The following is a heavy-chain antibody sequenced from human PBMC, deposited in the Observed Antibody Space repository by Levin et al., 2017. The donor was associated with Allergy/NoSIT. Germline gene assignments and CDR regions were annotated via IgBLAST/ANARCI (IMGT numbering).Heavy chain of an antibody. V-gene: IGHV4-59*01. Sequence: ASETLSLTCTVSGGSISSYYWSWIRQPPGKGLEWIGYIYYSGSTNYNPSLKSRVTISVDTSKNQFSLKLSSVTAADTAVYYCARVYSSGWYPSVGAFDIWGQGTMVTVSS. J-gene: IGHJ3*02. CDR3: ARVYSSGWYPSVGAFDI. D-gene: IGHD6-19*01. CDR2: IYYSGST. CDR1: GGSISSYY.